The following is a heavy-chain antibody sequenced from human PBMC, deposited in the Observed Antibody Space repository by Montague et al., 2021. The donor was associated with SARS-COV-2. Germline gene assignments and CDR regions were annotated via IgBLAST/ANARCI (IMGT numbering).Heavy chain of an antibody. CDR1: GGSFSVSGYC. D-gene: IGHD6-19*01. V-gene: IGHV4-34*01. Sequence: SETLSLTCAVYGGSFSVSGYCWSWIRQPQGKGREGIGEINHRGTTTYDPSLNSRVTMSVDTSKNPFSLNLISVSAADTAVYYCARISGGSSGWGWYNYIGMDVWGQGTTVIVSS. J-gene: IGHJ6*02. CDR2: INHRGTT. CDR3: ARISGGSSGWGWYNYIGMDV.